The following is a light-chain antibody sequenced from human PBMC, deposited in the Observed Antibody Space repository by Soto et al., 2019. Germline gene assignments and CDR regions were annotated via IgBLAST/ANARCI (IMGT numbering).Light chain of an antibody. CDR3: QQYGSSPLT. V-gene: IGKV3-20*01. CDR1: QSVSSN. CDR2: GAS. Sequence: KVMTLSPATLSVSKGERATLSCRASQSVSSNLAWYQQKPGQAPRLLIYGASSRATGVPARFSVSGSGTDFTLTISRLEPEDFAVYYCQQYGSSPLTFGGGTKV. J-gene: IGKJ4*01.